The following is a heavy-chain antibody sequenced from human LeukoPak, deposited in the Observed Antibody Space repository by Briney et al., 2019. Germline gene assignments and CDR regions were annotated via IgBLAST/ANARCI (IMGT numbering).Heavy chain of an antibody. Sequence: PSETLSLTCAAYGGSFSGYYWSWIRQPPGKGLEWIGEINHSGSTNYNPSLKSRVTISVDTSKNQFSLKLSSVTAADTAVYYCARVGEVSYPRGQQTQKTIDYWGQGTLVTVSS. CDR1: GGSFSGYY. CDR3: ARVGEVSYPRGQQTQKTIDY. CDR2: INHSGST. J-gene: IGHJ4*02. V-gene: IGHV4-34*01. D-gene: IGHD2-2*01.